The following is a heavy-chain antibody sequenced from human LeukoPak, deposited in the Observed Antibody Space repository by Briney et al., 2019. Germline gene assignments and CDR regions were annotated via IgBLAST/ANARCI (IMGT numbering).Heavy chain of an antibody. J-gene: IGHJ4*02. Sequence: GGSLRLSCAASGFTFSSYAMNWVRQAPGKGLEWVATISGSRGTTYYADSVKGRFTISRDNSKNTLYLQMNSLRAEDTAVYYCAKVGLGADYYGSGSYYHPVDYWGQGTLVTVSS. CDR2: ISGSRGTT. V-gene: IGHV3-23*01. CDR3: AKVGLGADYYGSGSYYHPVDY. D-gene: IGHD3-10*01. CDR1: GFTFSSYA.